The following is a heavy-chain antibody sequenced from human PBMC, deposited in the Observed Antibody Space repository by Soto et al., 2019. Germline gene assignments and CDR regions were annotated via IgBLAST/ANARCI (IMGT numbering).Heavy chain of an antibody. V-gene: IGHV3-23*01. CDR3: AKDNIILVDYYYGMDV. Sequence: GGSLRLSCAASGFTFSSYAMSWVRQAPGKGLEWVSAISGSGGSTYYADSVKGRFTISRDNSKNTLYLQMNSLRAEDTAVYYCAKDNIILVDYYYGMDVWGQGTTVTVS. D-gene: IGHD3-22*01. CDR2: ISGSGGST. J-gene: IGHJ6*02. CDR1: GFTFSSYA.